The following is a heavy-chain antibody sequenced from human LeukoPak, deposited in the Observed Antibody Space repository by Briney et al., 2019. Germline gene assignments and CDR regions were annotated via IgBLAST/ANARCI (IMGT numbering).Heavy chain of an antibody. CDR3: ARAPDYGGNSYYFDY. J-gene: IGHJ4*02. Sequence: PGGSLRLSCAASGFTFSSYGMHWVRQAPGKGLEWVAAISDDGSNKYYADSVKGRFTISRDNSKNTLYLQMNSLRAEDTAVYYCARAPDYGGNSYYFDYWGQGTLVTVSS. CDR1: GFTFSSYG. CDR2: ISDDGSNK. D-gene: IGHD4-23*01. V-gene: IGHV3-30*03.